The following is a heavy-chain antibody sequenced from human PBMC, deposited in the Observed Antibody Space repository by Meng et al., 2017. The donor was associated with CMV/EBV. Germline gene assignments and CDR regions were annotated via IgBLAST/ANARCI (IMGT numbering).Heavy chain of an antibody. CDR2: INHSGST. V-gene: IGHV4-34*01. D-gene: IGHD2-2*01. J-gene: IGHJ5*02. CDR1: GGSFSGYS. Sequence: GGSFSGYSWSWIRQPPGKGLEWIGEINHSGSTNYNPSLKSRVTISVDTSKNQFSLKLSSVTAADTAVYYCARRVGRVVPAAIHWFDPWGQGTLVTVSS. CDR3: ARRVGRVVPAAIHWFDP.